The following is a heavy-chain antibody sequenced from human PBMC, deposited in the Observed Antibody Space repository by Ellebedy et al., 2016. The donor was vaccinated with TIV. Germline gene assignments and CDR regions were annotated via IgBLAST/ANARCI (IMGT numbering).Heavy chain of an antibody. CDR3: ARADEGDPLDY. CDR1: GYTFIVYY. CDR2: IDPRGGRI. J-gene: IGHJ4*02. V-gene: IGHV1-46*01. D-gene: IGHD3-10*01. Sequence: AASVKVSCKASGYTFIVYYLHWVRQAPGQGLEWMGIIDPRGGRIDYAQKFKDRVIMSRDKSTNTVYMELSSLRSEDTAIYYCARADEGDPLDYWGQGTLVTVSS.